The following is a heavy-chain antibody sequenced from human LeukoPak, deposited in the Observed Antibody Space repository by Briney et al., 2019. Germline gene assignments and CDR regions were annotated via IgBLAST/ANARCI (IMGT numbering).Heavy chain of an antibody. Sequence: PSETLSLTCTVSGGSISSYYWSWIRQPPGKGLEWIGYIYYSGSTNYNPSLKSRVTISVDTSKNQFSLKLSSVTAADTAVYYCASSPGSSSSTGWYFDLWGRGTLVTVSS. CDR2: IYYSGST. J-gene: IGHJ2*01. D-gene: IGHD6-6*01. CDR1: GGSISSYY. V-gene: IGHV4-59*01. CDR3: ASSPGSSSSTGWYFDL.